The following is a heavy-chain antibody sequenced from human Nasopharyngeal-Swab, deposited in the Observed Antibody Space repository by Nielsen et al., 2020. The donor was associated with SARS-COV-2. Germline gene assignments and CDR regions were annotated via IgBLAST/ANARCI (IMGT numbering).Heavy chain of an antibody. CDR1: GFTFSSYE. CDR3: ARGVKEYYYASSGYYYFDY. D-gene: IGHD3-22*01. CDR2: ISSSGSTI. V-gene: IGHV3-48*03. J-gene: IGHJ4*02. Sequence: GESLKISCAASGFTFSSYEMNWVRQAPGKGLEWVSYISSSGSTIYYADSVKGRFTISRDNAKNSLYLQMNSLRAEDTAVYYCARGVKEYYYASSGYYYFDYWGQGTLVTVSS.